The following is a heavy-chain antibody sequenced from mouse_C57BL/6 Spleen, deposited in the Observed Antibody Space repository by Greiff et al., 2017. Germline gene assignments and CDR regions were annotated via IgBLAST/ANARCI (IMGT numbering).Heavy chain of an antibody. CDR3: ASHYYGSSYNYAMDD. Sequence: QVQLKESGAELVRPGASVKMSCKASGYTFTSYNMHWVQQTPRQGLEWIGAIYPGNGDTSYKQKFKGKATLTVDKSSSTAYMQLSSLTSEDSAVYFCASHYYGSSYNYAMDDWGQGTSVTVSS. CDR2: IYPGNGDT. D-gene: IGHD1-1*01. V-gene: IGHV1-12*01. CDR1: GYTFTSYN. J-gene: IGHJ4*01.